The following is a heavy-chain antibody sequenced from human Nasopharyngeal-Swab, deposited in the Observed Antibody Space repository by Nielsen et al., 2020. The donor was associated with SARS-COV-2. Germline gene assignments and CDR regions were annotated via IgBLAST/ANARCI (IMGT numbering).Heavy chain of an antibody. D-gene: IGHD6-19*01. CDR3: TRQISGWYHPFDY. J-gene: IGHJ4*02. Sequence: GGSLRLSCAASGFTFSGSAMHWVRQASGKGLEWVGRIRSKANSYATAYAASVKGRYTISRDDSKNTAYLQMNSLKTEDTAVYYCTRQISGWYHPFDYGGQGTLVTSPQ. CDR2: IRSKANSYAT. CDR1: GFTFSGSA. V-gene: IGHV3-73*01.